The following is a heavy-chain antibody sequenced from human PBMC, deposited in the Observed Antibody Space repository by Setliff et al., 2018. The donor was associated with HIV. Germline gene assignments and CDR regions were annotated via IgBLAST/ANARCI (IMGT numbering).Heavy chain of an antibody. CDR1: GGPFSGYY. CDR3: AWGMTAILEY. D-gene: IGHD2-21*02. V-gene: IGHV4-34*01. J-gene: IGHJ4*02. CDR2: IYYSGSTS. Sequence: SETLSLTCAVYGGPFSGYYWSWIRQPPGKGLEWIGSIYYSGSTSYYNPSLKSRVTISVDTSKNQFSLKLSSVTAADTAVYYCAWGMTAILEYWGQGTLVTVSS.